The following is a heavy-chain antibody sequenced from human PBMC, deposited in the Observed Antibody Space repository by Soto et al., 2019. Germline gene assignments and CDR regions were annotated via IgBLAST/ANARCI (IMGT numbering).Heavy chain of an antibody. Sequence: GCLRLSCAASRFTFRSYVMHWVRPTPGKGLEWVAFISHDGNNKYYADSVKGRFTISRDNSENTLYLQMNSLKIEDTGVYFCTTDLPTLIPQVDSWGQGTLVTVSS. CDR1: RFTFRSYV. CDR3: TTDLPTLIPQVDS. CDR2: ISHDGNNK. V-gene: IGHV3-30-3*01. J-gene: IGHJ4*02. D-gene: IGHD4-4*01.